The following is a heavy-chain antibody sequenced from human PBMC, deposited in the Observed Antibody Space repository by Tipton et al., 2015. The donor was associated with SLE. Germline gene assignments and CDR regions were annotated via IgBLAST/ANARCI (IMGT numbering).Heavy chain of an antibody. D-gene: IGHD2-2*01. V-gene: IGHV4-31*03. Sequence: TLSLTCTVSGGSISSGGYYWSWIRQHPGKGLVWIGYIYYSGSTYYNPSLKSRVTISVDTSKNQFSLKLSSVTAADTAVYYCARDCSSTSCLYYMDVWGKGTTVTVSS. CDR3: ARDCSSTSCLYYMDV. CDR1: GGSISSGGYY. J-gene: IGHJ6*03. CDR2: IYYSGST.